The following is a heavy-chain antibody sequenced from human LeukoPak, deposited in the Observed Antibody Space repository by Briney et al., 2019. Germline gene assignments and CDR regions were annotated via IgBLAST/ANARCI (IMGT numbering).Heavy chain of an antibody. CDR2: IIPIFGTA. Sequence: SVKVSCKASGGTFSSYAISWVPQAPGQGLECMGGIIPIFGTANYAQKFQGRVTITTDESTSTAYMELSSLRSEDTAVYYCARGQVQGSFDYWGQGTLVTVSS. CDR3: ARGQVQGSFDY. CDR1: GGTFSSYA. D-gene: IGHD1-1*01. J-gene: IGHJ4*02. V-gene: IGHV1-69*05.